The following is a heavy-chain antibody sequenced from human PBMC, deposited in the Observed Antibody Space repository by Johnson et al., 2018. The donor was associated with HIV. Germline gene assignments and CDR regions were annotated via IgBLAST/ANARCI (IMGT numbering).Heavy chain of an antibody. J-gene: IGHJ3*02. CDR3: ARDRIAAAGHDAFDI. CDR1: GFTFSSYW. Sequence: VQLVESGGGLVQPGGSLRLSCVASGFTFSSYWMHWVRQAPGKGLVWVSRINSDGPYPTYADSVKGRFTNSRDNAKNSLYLQMNSLRAEDTAVYYCARDRIAAAGHDAFDIWGQGTMVTVSS. V-gene: IGHV3-74*01. D-gene: IGHD6-13*01. CDR2: INSDGPYP.